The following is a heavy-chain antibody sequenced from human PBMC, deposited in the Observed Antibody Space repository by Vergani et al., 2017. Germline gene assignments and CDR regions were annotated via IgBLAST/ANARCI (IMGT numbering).Heavy chain of an antibody. J-gene: IGHJ4*02. Sequence: EVQLVESGGGLVQPGRSLRLSCAASGFTFDDYAMHWVRQAPGKGLEWVSGISWNSGSIGYADSVKGRFTISRDNAKNSLYLQMNSLRAEDTAVYYCAKAQLPEYSSGLDYWGQGTLVTVSS. CDR3: AKAQLPEYSSGLDY. D-gene: IGHD6-19*01. V-gene: IGHV3-9*01. CDR1: GFTFDDYA. CDR2: ISWNSGSI.